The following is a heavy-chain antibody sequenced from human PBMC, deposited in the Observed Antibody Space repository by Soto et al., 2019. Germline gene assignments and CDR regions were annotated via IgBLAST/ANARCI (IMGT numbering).Heavy chain of an antibody. Sequence: QVQLVESGGGVVQPGRSLRLSCAASGFTFSSYGMHWVRQAPGKGLEWVAGIWYDGSNKCYADSVKGRFTISRDNSKNTLYLQMNSLRAEDTAVYYCARGRIDSSYLDYWGQGTLVTVSS. CDR1: GFTFSSYG. D-gene: IGHD1-26*01. V-gene: IGHV3-33*01. CDR3: ARGRIDSSYLDY. J-gene: IGHJ4*02. CDR2: IWYDGSNK.